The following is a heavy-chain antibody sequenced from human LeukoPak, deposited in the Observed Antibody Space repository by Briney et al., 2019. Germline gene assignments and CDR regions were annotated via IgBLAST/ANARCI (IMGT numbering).Heavy chain of an antibody. CDR3: ARGPAAVHP. J-gene: IGHJ5*02. CDR2: ILHTGST. V-gene: IGHV4-34*12. Sequence: SSETLSLTCAVSGYSLTNHYWIWIRQPPGEGLEWIGEILHTGSTNYNPSFKSRVTISRDTSKNQSFLSLTSVTAADTAVYYCARGPAAVHPWGQGTLVTVSS. D-gene: IGHD6-13*01. CDR1: GYSLTNHY.